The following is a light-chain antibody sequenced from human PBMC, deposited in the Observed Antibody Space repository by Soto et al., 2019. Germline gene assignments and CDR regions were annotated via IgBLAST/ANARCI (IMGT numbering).Light chain of an antibody. CDR2: GAS. CDR3: QQYNNWPPMYT. Sequence: EIVMTQSPATLSLSPGERATLSGRASQSVSSNLACYAHKPGQAPRLLIYGASTRATGIPARFSGSGSGTEFTLTISSLQSEDFAVYYCQQYNNWPPMYTFGQGTKLEIK. CDR1: QSVSSN. J-gene: IGKJ2*01. V-gene: IGKV3-15*01.